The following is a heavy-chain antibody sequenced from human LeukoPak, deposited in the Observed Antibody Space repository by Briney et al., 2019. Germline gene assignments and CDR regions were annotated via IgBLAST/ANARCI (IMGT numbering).Heavy chain of an antibody. CDR3: AKECSGGSCYSNSQYYYYGMDV. V-gene: IGHV3-23*01. J-gene: IGHJ6*02. Sequence: GGSLRLSCAASGFTFSSSAMSWVRQAPGKGLEWVPAISGGGGTTYYADSVKGRFIISRDNSKSTLYLQMNSLRAEDTAVFYCAKECSGGSCYSNSQYYYYGMDVWGQGTTVTVSS. CDR2: ISGGGGTT. D-gene: IGHD2-15*01. CDR1: GFTFSSSA.